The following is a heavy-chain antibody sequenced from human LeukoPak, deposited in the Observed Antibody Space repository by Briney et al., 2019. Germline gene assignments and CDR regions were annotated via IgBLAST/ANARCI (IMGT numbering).Heavy chain of an antibody. V-gene: IGHV6-1*01. CDR1: GDSVSSNRGA. D-gene: IGHD1-7*01. CDR3: ARDPSTGTFSFDY. J-gene: IGHJ4*02. CDR2: TYYRSKWYN. Sequence: SQTLSLTSAISGDSVSSNRGAWSSIRQSPSRGLEWLGRTYYRSKWYNDYAVSVKSRITINPDTSKNQFSLQLNSVTPEDTAVYYCARDPSTGTFSFDYWGQGTLVTVSS.